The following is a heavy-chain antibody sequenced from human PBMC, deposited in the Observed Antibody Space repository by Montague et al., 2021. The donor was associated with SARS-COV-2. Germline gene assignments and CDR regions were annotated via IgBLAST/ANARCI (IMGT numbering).Heavy chain of an antibody. CDR2: IYYSATT. CDR3: ARLRRGTYYVSFDP. Sequence: SETLSLTCTVSGGSITNYYWTWIRQSPGRGLEWIGYIYYSATTNYNPSLKSRVTMSIDTSKNQFSLSLSSVTAADSAVYYCARLRRGTYYVSFDPWGQGALVSVS. V-gene: IGHV4-59*12. CDR1: GGSITNYY. J-gene: IGHJ5*02. D-gene: IGHD1-26*01.